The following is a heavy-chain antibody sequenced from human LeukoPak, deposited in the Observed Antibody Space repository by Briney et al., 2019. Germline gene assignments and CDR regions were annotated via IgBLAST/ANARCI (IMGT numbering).Heavy chain of an antibody. D-gene: IGHD3-3*01. CDR2: MNTNSGNT. V-gene: IGHV1-8*01. CDR1: GYTFTSYD. J-gene: IGHJ6*03. Sequence: ASVKVSCKASGYTFTSYDINWVRQATGQGLEWMGWMNTNSGNTGYAQKFQGRVTMTRNTSISTAYMELSSLRSEDTAVYYCARTRPRITIVGVAQNYYYMDVCGKGTTVTVSS. CDR3: ARTRPRITIVGVAQNYYYMDV.